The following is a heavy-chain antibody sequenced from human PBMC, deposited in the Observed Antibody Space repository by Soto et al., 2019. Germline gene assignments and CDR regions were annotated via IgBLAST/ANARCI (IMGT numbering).Heavy chain of an antibody. CDR2: IYFSGST. CDR1: GGSISSYY. Sequence: PSETLSLTCTVSGGSISSYYWSWIRQPPGKELEWIGYIYFSGSTNYNPSLKSRVTISVDTSKNQFSLKLSSVTAADTAVYYCARGFIRSYFDYWGQGTLVTVSS. CDR3: ARGFIRSYFDY. J-gene: IGHJ4*02. V-gene: IGHV4-59*01. D-gene: IGHD3-3*02.